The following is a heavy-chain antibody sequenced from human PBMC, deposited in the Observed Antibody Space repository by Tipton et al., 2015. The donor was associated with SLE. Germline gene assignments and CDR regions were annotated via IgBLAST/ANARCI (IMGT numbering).Heavy chain of an antibody. CDR1: GGSISNYY. Sequence: TLSLTCTVSGGSISNYYWSWIRQPPGKGLEWIGYIYYSGSTYYNPSLKSRVTISVDTSKNQFSLKLSSVTAADTAVYYCARGWTARTLLSWGQGTLVTVSS. D-gene: IGHD1-14*01. V-gene: IGHV4-59*08. CDR2: IYYSGST. CDR3: ARGWTARTLLS. J-gene: IGHJ4*02.